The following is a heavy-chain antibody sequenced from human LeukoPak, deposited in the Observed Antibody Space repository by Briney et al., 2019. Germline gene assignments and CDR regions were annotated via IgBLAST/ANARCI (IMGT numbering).Heavy chain of an antibody. Sequence: GGSLRLSCAASGFTVITNDMTWVRQAPGKGLEWVSVLYRDGNTKYADSVQGRFTISRDNSKNTLYLEMNSLSPDDTAVYYCARGVEPLAANTLAYWGQGTLVTVSS. CDR1: GFTVITND. D-gene: IGHD1-14*01. J-gene: IGHJ4*02. CDR2: LYRDGNT. CDR3: ARGVEPLAANTLAY. V-gene: IGHV3-53*01.